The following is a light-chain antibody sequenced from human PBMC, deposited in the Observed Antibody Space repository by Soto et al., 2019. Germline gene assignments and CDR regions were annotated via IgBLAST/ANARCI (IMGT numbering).Light chain of an antibody. J-gene: IGKJ1*01. CDR1: QSISTY. CDR3: QQSYSAPRT. CDR2: AAS. V-gene: IGKV1-39*01. Sequence: DIQMTQSPSSLSASVGDIVTITCRASQSISTYLNWYQQKPGKAPKLLIYAASSLQGGVPSRFSGSGSGTDFTLTISILQPEDFAIYYCQQSYSAPRTFGQGTKVDIK.